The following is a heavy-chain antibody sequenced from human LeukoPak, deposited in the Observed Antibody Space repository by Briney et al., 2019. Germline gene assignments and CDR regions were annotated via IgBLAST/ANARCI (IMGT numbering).Heavy chain of an antibody. J-gene: IGHJ4*02. CDR1: GVTFTNYP. D-gene: IGHD2/OR15-2a*01. CDR3: ARVLEATHFDY. V-gene: IGHV1-69*05. Sequence: SVKVSCKASGVTFTNYPISWVRQAPGQGLEWMGGIIPIFNTTNYAQKFQGRVTITTDESTSTAFMELTSLRSEDTAVYYCARVLEATHFDYWGQGTLVTVSS. CDR2: IIPIFNTT.